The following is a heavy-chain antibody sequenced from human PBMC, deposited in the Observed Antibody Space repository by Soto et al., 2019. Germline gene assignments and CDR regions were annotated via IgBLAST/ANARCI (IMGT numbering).Heavy chain of an antibody. CDR2: INYSGST. CDR1: GGSISSYY. J-gene: IGHJ4*02. V-gene: IGHV4-59*01. CDR3: ARERTAMIFDC. Sequence: SETLSLTCSVSGGSISSYYWSWIRQPPGKGLEWIGYINYSGSTNYNPSLKSRVTISVDTSKNQSSLKVSSVTAADTAVYYCARERTAMIFDCWGQGTLVTVSS. D-gene: IGHD5-18*01.